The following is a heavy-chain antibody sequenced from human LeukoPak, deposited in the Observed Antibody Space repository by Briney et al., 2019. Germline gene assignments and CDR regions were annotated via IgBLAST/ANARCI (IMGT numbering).Heavy chain of an antibody. CDR1: GYTFTGYY. D-gene: IGHD2-2*01. Sequence: GASVKVSCKASGYTFTGYYMHWVRQAPGQGLEWMGWINPNSGGTNYAQKFQGRVTMTRDTSISTAYMELSRLRSDDTAVYYCARIQERYCSSTSCLGPWGYWGLGTLVTVSS. V-gene: IGHV1-2*02. CDR3: ARIQERYCSSTSCLGPWGY. J-gene: IGHJ4*02. CDR2: INPNSGGT.